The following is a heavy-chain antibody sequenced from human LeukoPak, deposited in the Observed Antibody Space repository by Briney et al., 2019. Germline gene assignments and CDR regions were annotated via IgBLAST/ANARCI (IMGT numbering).Heavy chain of an antibody. J-gene: IGHJ4*02. CDR1: GFTFSSYS. Sequence: GGSLRLSCAASGFTFSSYSMNWVRQAPGKGLEWVSSISSSSSYIYYADSVKGRFTISRDNARNSLYLQMNSLRAEDTAVYYCARAGGSYGGGWGQGTLVTVSS. V-gene: IGHV3-21*01. CDR2: ISSSSSYI. CDR3: ARAGGSYGGG. D-gene: IGHD1-26*01.